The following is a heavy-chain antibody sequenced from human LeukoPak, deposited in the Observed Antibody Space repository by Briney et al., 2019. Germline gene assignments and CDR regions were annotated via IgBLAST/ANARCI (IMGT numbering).Heavy chain of an antibody. CDR1: GYTFTSYD. V-gene: IGHV1-8*01. J-gene: IGHJ4*02. Sequence: AASVKVSCKASGYTFTSYDINWVRQATGQGLEWMGWMNINSGNTDYAQKFQDRVTMTRNTSISTAYMELSSLRSEDAAVYYCARQIVGATNGLWSQGTLVTVSS. D-gene: IGHD1-26*01. CDR2: MNINSGNT. CDR3: ARQIVGATNGL.